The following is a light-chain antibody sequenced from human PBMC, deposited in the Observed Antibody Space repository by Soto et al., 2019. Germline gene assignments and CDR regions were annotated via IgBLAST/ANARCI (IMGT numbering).Light chain of an antibody. CDR1: QGVSDNY. CDR2: GAS. J-gene: IGKJ2*01. V-gene: IGKV3-20*01. Sequence: EVVLTQSPGTLSLSPGEGATLSCRASQGVSDNYLAWYQHKPGQPPRLLIYGASNRATAIPDRFSGSGSGKDVTLPISRLEPEDFAVYFCQQYGSSPRTFGQGTKLDIK. CDR3: QQYGSSPRT.